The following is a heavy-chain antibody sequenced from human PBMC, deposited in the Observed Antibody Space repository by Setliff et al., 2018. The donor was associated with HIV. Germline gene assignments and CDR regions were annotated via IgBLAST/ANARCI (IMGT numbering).Heavy chain of an antibody. CDR1: GDSISTDY. Sequence: ETLSLTCTVSGDSISTDYWSWIRQPPGKGLEWIGYIYYSGSTNYNPSLKSRVTISVDTSKNQFSLKLSSVTAADTAVYFCARGRGSSSSWPIDYWGQGTLVTVSS. D-gene: IGHD6-13*01. J-gene: IGHJ4*02. CDR2: IYYSGST. V-gene: IGHV4-59*12. CDR3: ARGRGSSSSWPIDY.